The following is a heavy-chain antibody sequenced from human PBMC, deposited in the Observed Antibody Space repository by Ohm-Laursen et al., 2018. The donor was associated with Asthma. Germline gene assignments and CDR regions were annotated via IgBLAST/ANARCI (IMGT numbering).Heavy chain of an antibody. D-gene: IGHD3-10*01. CDR1: GFTFSSYG. J-gene: IGHJ5*02. CDR3: AGSRYYYGSGYPT. V-gene: IGHV3-30*03. CDR2: MSYDGSNK. Sequence: RSLRLSCSASGFTFSSYGMHWVRQAPGKGLEWVAVMSYDGSNKYYADSVKGRFTISRDNSKNTLYLQMNSLRAEDTAVYYCAGSRYYYGSGYPTWGQGTLVTVSS.